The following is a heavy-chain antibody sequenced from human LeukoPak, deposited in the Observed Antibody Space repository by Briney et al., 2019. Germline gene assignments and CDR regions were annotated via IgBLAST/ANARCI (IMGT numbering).Heavy chain of an antibody. V-gene: IGHV3-23*01. D-gene: IGHD2-2*02. CDR2: ISGSGNTA. J-gene: IGHJ5*02. CDR1: GFTFSSYA. CDR3: AKASVAIPQYCNS. Sequence: GGSLRLSCAASGFTFSSYAMTWVRQAAVKGLEWVSAISGSGNTAYYADSAKGRFTISRDNSKDTLFLQLNSLTDADTAMYFCAKASVAIPQYCNSWGQGTLVTVSS.